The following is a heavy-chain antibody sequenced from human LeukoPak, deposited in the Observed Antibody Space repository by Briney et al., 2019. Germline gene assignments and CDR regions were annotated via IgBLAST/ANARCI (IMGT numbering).Heavy chain of an antibody. CDR2: IYPGDSDT. CDR1: GYSFTSYW. J-gene: IGHJ4*02. Sequence: KKPGESLKISCKGSGYSFTSYWIGWVRQMPGKGLEWMGIIYPGDSDTRYSPSFQGQVTISADKSISTAYLQWSSLKASDTAMYYCARHRPTGELLLMIDYWGQGTLVTVSS. D-gene: IGHD1-26*01. CDR3: ARHRPTGELLLMIDY. V-gene: IGHV5-51*01.